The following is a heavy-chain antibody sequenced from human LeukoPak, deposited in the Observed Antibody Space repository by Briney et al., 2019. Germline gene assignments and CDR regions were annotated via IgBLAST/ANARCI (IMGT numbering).Heavy chain of an antibody. CDR2: ISYDGSNK. CDR1: GFTFSSYA. V-gene: IGHV3-30*04. J-gene: IGHJ4*02. CDR3: ARDYTVGATLLDY. Sequence: GGSLRLSCAASGFTFSSYAMHWVRQAPGKGLEGVAVISYDGSNKYYADSVKGRFTISRDNSKNTLYLQMNSLRAEDTAVYYCARDYTVGATLLDYWGQGTLVTVSS. D-gene: IGHD1-26*01.